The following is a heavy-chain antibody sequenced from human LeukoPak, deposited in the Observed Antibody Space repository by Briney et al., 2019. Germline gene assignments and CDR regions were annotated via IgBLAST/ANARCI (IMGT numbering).Heavy chain of an antibody. V-gene: IGHV1-18*01. CDR3: ARDRLPQYSYGYPHDY. D-gene: IGHD5-18*01. CDR1: GYTFTSYG. Sequence: ASVKVSCKASGYTFTSYGISWVRQAPGQGLEWMGWISAYNGNTNYAQKLQGRVTMTTDTSTSTAYMELRSLRSDDTAVYYCARDRLPQYSYGYPHDYWGQGTLVTVSS. J-gene: IGHJ4*02. CDR2: ISAYNGNT.